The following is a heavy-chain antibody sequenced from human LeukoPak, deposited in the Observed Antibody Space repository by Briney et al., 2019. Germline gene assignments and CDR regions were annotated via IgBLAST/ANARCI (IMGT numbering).Heavy chain of an antibody. V-gene: IGHV4-34*01. CDR2: INHSGST. D-gene: IGHD5-24*01. J-gene: IGHJ6*03. CDR3: ARACRVGYYYYYYMDV. CDR1: GGSFSGYY. Sequence: SETLSLTCAVYGGSFSGYYWSWIRQPPGKGLEWIGEINHSGSTNYNPSLKSRVTISVDTSKNQFSLKLSSVTAADTAVYYCARACRVGYYYYYYMDVWGKGTTVTVSS.